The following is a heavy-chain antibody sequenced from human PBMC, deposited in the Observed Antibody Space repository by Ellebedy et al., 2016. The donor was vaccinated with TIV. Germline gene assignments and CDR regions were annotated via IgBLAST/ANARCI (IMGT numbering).Heavy chain of an antibody. CDR2: ISSGTGNT. CDR3: AKDYGDYFDY. V-gene: IGHV1-3*01. D-gene: IGHD4-17*01. Sequence: ASVKVSCKASGYTFTSYTMHWVRQAPGHRLEWIGWISSGTGNTEYSQKFQGRVSITRDTSASTAYMELSSLRSEDTAVYYCAKDYGDYFDYWGQGTLVTVSS. J-gene: IGHJ4*02. CDR1: GYTFTSYT.